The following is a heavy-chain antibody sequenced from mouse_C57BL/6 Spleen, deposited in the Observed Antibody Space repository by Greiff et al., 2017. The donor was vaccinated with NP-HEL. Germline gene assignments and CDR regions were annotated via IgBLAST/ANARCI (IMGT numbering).Heavy chain of an antibody. V-gene: IGHV1-50*01. CDR3: ASRSSYWYFDV. J-gene: IGHJ1*03. CDR2: IDPSDSYT. Sequence: QVQLQQPGAELVKPGASVKLSCKAFGYTFTSYWMQWVKQRPGQGLEWIGEIDPSDSYTNYNQKFKGKATLTVDTSSSTAYMQLSSLTSEDSAVYYCASRSSYWYFDVWGTGTTVTVSS. D-gene: IGHD1-1*01. CDR1: GYTFTSYW.